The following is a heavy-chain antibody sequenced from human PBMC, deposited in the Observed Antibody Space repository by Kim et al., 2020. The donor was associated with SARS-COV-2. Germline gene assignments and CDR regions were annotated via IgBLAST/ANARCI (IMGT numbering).Heavy chain of an antibody. CDR1: GGSFSDF. Sequence: SETLSLTCAMYGGSFSDFWSWIRQPPGRGLEWIGEINESGSTNYNPSLKSRVIMSVDTSKSQFSLGLTSVTAADTAVYYCARAAFIMVRGVTITQRVGFDVWGLGTMVTVSS. D-gene: IGHD3-10*01. CDR2: INESGST. V-gene: IGHV4-34*01. CDR3: ARAAFIMVRGVTITQRVGFDV. J-gene: IGHJ3*01.